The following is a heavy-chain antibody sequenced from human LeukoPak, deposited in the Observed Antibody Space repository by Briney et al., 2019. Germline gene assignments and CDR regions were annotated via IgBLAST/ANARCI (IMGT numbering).Heavy chain of an antibody. Sequence: ASVKVSCKASGYTFTSYGISWVRQAPGQGLEWMGWISAYNGNTNYVQKLQGRVTMTTDTSTSTAYMELRSLRSDDTAVYYCARALSSIANYYFDYWGQGTLVTVSS. CDR3: ARALSSIANYYFDY. CDR1: GYTFTSYG. V-gene: IGHV1-18*01. D-gene: IGHD6-6*01. CDR2: ISAYNGNT. J-gene: IGHJ4*02.